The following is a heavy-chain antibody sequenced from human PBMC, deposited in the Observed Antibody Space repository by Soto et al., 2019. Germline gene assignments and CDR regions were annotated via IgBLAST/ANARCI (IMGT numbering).Heavy chain of an antibody. Sequence: GGSLRLSCAASGFTFSSYSMNWVRQAPGKGLEWVSSISSSSSYIYYADSVKGRFTISRDNAKNSLYLQMNSLRAEDTDVYYCARDRGNYRFDYWGQGTLVTVSS. V-gene: IGHV3-21*01. D-gene: IGHD1-7*01. J-gene: IGHJ4*02. CDR1: GFTFSSYS. CDR2: ISSSSSYI. CDR3: ARDRGNYRFDY.